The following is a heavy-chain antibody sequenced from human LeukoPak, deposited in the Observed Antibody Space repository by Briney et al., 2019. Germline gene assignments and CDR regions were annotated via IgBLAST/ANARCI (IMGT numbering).Heavy chain of an antibody. D-gene: IGHD4-17*01. CDR1: GGSFSGYY. J-gene: IGHJ5*02. CDR2: INHSGST. V-gene: IGHV4-34*01. Sequence: SETLSFTCAVYGGSFSGYYWSWIRQPPGKGLEWIGEINHSGSTNYNPSLKSRVTISVDTSKNQFSLKLSSVTAADTAVYYCARGGYGDGWFDPWGQGTLVTVSS. CDR3: ARGGYGDGWFDP.